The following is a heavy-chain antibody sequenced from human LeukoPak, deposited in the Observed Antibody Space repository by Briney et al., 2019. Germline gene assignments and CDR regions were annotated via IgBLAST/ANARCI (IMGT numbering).Heavy chain of an antibody. V-gene: IGHV4-34*01. CDR1: GDSISSYY. J-gene: IGHJ4*02. Sequence: SETLSLTCSVSGDSISSYYWSWVRQPPGKGLEWIGEINHSGSTNYNPSLKSRVTISVDTSKNQFSLKLSSVTAADTAVYYCARARGYSSSFDYWGQGTLVTVSS. CDR2: INHSGST. CDR3: ARARGYSSSFDY. D-gene: IGHD5-18*01.